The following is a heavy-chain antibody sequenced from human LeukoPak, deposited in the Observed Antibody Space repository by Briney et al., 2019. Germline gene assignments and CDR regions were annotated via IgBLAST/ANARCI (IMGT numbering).Heavy chain of an antibody. CDR1: GFTFSSYS. CDR2: ISSSSSYI. V-gene: IGHV3-21*04. D-gene: IGHD3-22*01. J-gene: IGHJ4*02. Sequence: PGRSLRLSCAASGFTFSSYSMNWVRQAPGKGLEWVSSISSSSSYIYYADSVQGRFTISRDASKNTLFLQMNSLRADDTAVYYCARKTDSSGSGDYWGQGTLVTVSS. CDR3: ARKTDSSGSGDY.